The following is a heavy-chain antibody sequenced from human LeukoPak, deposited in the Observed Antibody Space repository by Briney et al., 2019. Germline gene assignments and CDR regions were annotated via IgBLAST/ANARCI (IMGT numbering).Heavy chain of an antibody. CDR2: INNSGGST. CDR1: GFTFSSYA. J-gene: IGHJ5*02. Sequence: PGGSLRLSCAASGFTFSSYAMNWVRQAPGKGLAWVSGINNSGGSTYYADSVKGRFTISRDNSKNTLYLQMNGLRAEDTAVYYCARAVTWIDPWGQGTLVTVSS. V-gene: IGHV3-23*01. CDR3: ARAVTWIDP.